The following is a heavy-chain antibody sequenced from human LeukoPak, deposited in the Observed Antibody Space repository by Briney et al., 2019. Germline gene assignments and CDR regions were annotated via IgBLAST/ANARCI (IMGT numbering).Heavy chain of an antibody. Sequence: PGGSLRLSCAASGFTFSSYAMHWVRQAPGKGLEYVSAISSNVGSTYYANSVKGRFTISRDNSKNTLYLQMGSLRAEDMAVYYCARQYFQHWGQGTLVTVSS. CDR2: ISSNVGST. CDR1: GFTFSSYA. V-gene: IGHV3-64*01. J-gene: IGHJ1*01. CDR3: ARQYFQH.